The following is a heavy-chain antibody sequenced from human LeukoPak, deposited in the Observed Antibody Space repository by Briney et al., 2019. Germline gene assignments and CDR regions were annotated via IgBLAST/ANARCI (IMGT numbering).Heavy chain of an antibody. J-gene: IGHJ6*03. CDR1: QFAFDDYG. Sequence: GGSLRLSCAVSQFAFDDYGMSWVRQAPGKRLEWVSGIDWNGGSTDYVDAVKGRFTISRDNAKNSLYLQMNSLRVEDTALYYCVRGGFGESDYYMDVWGKGTTVTVSS. V-gene: IGHV3-20*04. CDR2: IDWNGGST. CDR3: VRGGFGESDYYMDV. D-gene: IGHD3-10*01.